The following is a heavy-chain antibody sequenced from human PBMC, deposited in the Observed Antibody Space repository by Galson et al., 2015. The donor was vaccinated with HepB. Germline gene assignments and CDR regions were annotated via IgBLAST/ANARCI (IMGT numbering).Heavy chain of an antibody. CDR3: ARGRFTVVTQEAYYYYYMDV. D-gene: IGHD4-23*01. V-gene: IGHV1-69*13. J-gene: IGHJ6*03. Sequence: SVKVSCKASGGTFSSYSISWVRQAPGQGLEWMGGIIPIFGTANYAQKFQGRVTITADDSTSTAYMELSSLRSEDTAVYYCARGRFTVVTQEAYYYYYMDVCGKGTTVTVSS. CDR2: IIPIFGTA. CDR1: GGTFSSYS.